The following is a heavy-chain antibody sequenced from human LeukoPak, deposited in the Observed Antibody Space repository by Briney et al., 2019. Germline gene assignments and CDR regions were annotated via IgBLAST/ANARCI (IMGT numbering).Heavy chain of an antibody. CDR3: VKDANYYDSSGYYDY. V-gene: IGHV3-64D*06. D-gene: IGHD3-22*01. CDR1: GFTFSRYL. Sequence: GGSLRLSCSASGFTFSRYLMHWVRQAPGKGLEYVSAISTNGGSTYYADSVNGRFTISRDNSKNTLYLQMSSLRTEDTAVYYCVKDANYYDSSGYYDYWGQGTLVTVSS. J-gene: IGHJ4*02. CDR2: ISTNGGST.